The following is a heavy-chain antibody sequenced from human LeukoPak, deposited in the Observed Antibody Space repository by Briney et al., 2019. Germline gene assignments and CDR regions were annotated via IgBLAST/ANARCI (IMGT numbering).Heavy chain of an antibody. Sequence: ASVTVSCKASGYTFTGYYMHWVRQAPGQGLEWMGWINPNSGGTNYAQKFQGRVTMTRDTSISTAYMELSRLRPDDTAVYYCARAKASSGWYGDWFDPWGQGTLVTVSS. CDR3: ARAKASSGWYGDWFDP. CDR1: GYTFTGYY. CDR2: INPNSGGT. J-gene: IGHJ5*02. V-gene: IGHV1-2*02. D-gene: IGHD6-19*01.